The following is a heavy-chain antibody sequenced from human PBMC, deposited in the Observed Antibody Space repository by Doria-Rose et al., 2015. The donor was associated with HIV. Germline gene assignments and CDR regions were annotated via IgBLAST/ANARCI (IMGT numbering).Heavy chain of an antibody. D-gene: IGHD6-13*01. CDR2: ICSDDER. CDR1: GVSLSSPGMG. J-gene: IGHJ4*02. CDR3: ARIKSSRWYHKYYFDF. Sequence: QVTLKESGPVLVKPTETLTLTCTVSGVSLSSPGMGVSWIRQPPGKALEWLANICSDDERYYKTSLKSRLTICRGTSKSQVVLTMTDMDPVDTATYYCARIKSSRWYHKYYFDFWGQGTLVIVSA. V-gene: IGHV2-26*01.